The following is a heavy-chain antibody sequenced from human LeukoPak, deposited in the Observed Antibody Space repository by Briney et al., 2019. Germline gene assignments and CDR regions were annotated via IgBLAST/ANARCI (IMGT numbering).Heavy chain of an antibody. Sequence: PGGSLRLSCAASGFNFSSYAMHWVRQAPGKGLEWVAFIRYDGSNKYHADSVKDRFTISRDNSKNTLYLRMNSLRAEDTAVYYCAKVMQQLKVVGYYFDYWGQGTLVTVSS. CDR3: AKVMQQLKVVGYYFDY. D-gene: IGHD6-13*01. J-gene: IGHJ4*02. V-gene: IGHV3-30*02. CDR2: IRYDGSNK. CDR1: GFNFSSYA.